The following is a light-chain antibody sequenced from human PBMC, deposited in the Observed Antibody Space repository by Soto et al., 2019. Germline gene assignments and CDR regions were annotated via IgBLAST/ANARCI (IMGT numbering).Light chain of an antibody. CDR3: QRYVYSPIT. CDR2: GAS. Sequence: EIVLTQSPGTLSLSPGERATLSCRASRSVSSSYLAWYQQKPGQAPMHLIYGASSRATGIPDRFSGSGSGTDFTLTISRLEPEDFAVYYCQRYVYSPITFGQGTRLEIK. J-gene: IGKJ5*01. CDR1: RSVSSSY. V-gene: IGKV3-20*01.